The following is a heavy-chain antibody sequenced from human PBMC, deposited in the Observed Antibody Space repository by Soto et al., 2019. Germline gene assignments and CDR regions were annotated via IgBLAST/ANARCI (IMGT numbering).Heavy chain of an antibody. D-gene: IGHD3-16*01. CDR1: GYTFTGYY. V-gene: IGHV1-2*04. CDR2: INPNSGGT. Sequence: ASVKVSCKASGYTFTGYYMHWVRQAPGQGLEWIGWINPNSGGTNYAQKFQGWVTMTRDTSISTAYMELSRLRSDDTAVYYCARGEARKLGDYYYYGMDVWGQGTTVTVSS. CDR3: ARGEARKLGDYYYYGMDV. J-gene: IGHJ6*02.